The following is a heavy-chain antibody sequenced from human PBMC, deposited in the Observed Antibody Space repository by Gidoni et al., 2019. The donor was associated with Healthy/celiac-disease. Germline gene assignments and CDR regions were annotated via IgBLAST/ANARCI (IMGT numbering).Heavy chain of an antibody. J-gene: IGHJ4*02. V-gene: IGHV1-2*02. D-gene: IGHD5-12*01. Sequence: QVQLVQSGAEVKKPGASVKVSCKASGYTFTGYSMHWVRQAPGQGLEWMGWINPNSGGTNYAQKFQGRVTMTRDTSISTAYMELSRLRSDDTAVYYCARVRGMDIVATIRGGFDYWGQGTLVTVSS. CDR3: ARVRGMDIVATIRGGFDY. CDR2: INPNSGGT. CDR1: GYTFTGYS.